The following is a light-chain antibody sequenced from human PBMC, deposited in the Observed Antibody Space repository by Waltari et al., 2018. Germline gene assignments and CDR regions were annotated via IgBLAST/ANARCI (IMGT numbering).Light chain of an antibody. CDR2: LGS. CDR3: MQRLQTPWT. V-gene: IGKV2-28*01. Sequence: DIVMTQSPLSLSVTPGEPASISCRSSQSLLYSNGDYHMDWYLQKPGQSPQLLIYLGSHRASGVPDRFSGSRSGTDCTLRISRVEAEDIGVYYCMQRLQTPWTFGQGTKVEIK. CDR1: QSLLYSNGDYH. J-gene: IGKJ1*01.